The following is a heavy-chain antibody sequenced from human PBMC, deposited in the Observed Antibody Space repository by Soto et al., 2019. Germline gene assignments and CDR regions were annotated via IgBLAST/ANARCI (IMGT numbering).Heavy chain of an antibody. CDR3: ARDRKYYDSSGPNWFDP. V-gene: IGHV1-3*01. Sequence: ASVKVSCKASGYTFTSYAMHWVRQAPGQRLEWMGWINAGNGNTKYSQKFQGRVTITRDTSASTAYMELSSLRSEDTAVYYCARDRKYYDSSGPNWFDPWGQGTLVTVSS. J-gene: IGHJ5*02. CDR1: GYTFTSYA. D-gene: IGHD3-22*01. CDR2: INAGNGNT.